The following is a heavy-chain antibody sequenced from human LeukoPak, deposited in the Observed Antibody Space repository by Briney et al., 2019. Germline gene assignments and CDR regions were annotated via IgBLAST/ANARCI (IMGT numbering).Heavy chain of an antibody. D-gene: IGHD3-10*01. Sequence: SETLSLTCTVSGGSLSDYFWSWMRQPPGKGPEWVGYIYYSGSANYNPSLQSRVTISVDTSKNQFSLKLSSVTAADTAVCYCARVTQSGSYFMDVWGKGTTVTVSS. CDR3: ARVTQSGSYFMDV. J-gene: IGHJ6*04. CDR2: IYYSGSA. V-gene: IGHV4-59*12. CDR1: GGSLSDYF.